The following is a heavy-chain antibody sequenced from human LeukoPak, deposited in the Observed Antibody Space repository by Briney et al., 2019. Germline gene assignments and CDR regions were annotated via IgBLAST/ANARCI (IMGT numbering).Heavy chain of an antibody. D-gene: IGHD3-10*01. CDR3: AREGGLLWFGEPDV. J-gene: IGHJ6*02. CDR1: GFTFSSYA. CDR2: ISYDGSNK. V-gene: IGHV3-30-3*01. Sequence: GGSLRLSCAASGFTFSSYAMHWVRQAPGKGLEWVAVISYDGSNKYYADSVKGRFTISRDNSKNTLYLQMNGLRAEDTAVYYCAREGGLLWFGEPDVWGQGTTVTVSS.